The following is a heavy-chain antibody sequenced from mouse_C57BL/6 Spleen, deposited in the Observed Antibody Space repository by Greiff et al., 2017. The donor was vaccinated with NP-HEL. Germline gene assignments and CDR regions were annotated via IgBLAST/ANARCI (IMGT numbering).Heavy chain of an antibody. CDR1: GFTFSSYA. D-gene: IGHD2-5*01. Sequence: EVMLVESGGGLVKPGGSLKLSCAASGFTFSSYAMSWVRQTPEKRLEWVATISDGGSYTYYPDNVKGRFTISRDNAKNNLYLQMSHLKSEDTAMYYCARDTIVTTGGYAMDYWGQGTSVTVSS. V-gene: IGHV5-4*01. CDR2: ISDGGSYT. CDR3: ARDTIVTTGGYAMDY. J-gene: IGHJ4*01.